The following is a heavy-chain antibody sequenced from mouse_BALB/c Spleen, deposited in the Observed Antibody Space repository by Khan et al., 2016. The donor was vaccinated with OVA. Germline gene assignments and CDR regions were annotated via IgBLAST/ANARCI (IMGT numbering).Heavy chain of an antibody. CDR2: INPSTGYT. CDR3: VNRGSSSAWFTY. Sequence: VQLQQSGVELAKPGASVKMSCKASGYTFTSYWMHWVKQRPGQGLEWIGYINPSTGYTEYNQKFKDKATLTADKSSSTAYMQLSSLTSEDSAVYYCVNRGSSSAWFTYWGQGTLVTVSA. V-gene: IGHV1-7*01. J-gene: IGHJ3*01. CDR1: GYTFTSYW. D-gene: IGHD1-1*01.